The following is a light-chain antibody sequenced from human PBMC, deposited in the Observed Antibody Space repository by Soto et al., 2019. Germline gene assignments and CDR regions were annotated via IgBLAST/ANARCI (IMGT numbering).Light chain of an antibody. V-gene: IGLV4-69*01. J-gene: IGLJ3*02. CDR1: SGHSSYA. CDR3: QTWGTGIRV. CDR2: VNSDGSH. Sequence: QPVLTQSPSASASLGASVKLTCTLSSGHSSYAIAWHQQQPEKGPRYLMNVNSDGSHSKGDGIPDRFSGSSSGAERYLTIFSLQSEDEADYYSQTWGTGIRVFGGGTKLTVL.